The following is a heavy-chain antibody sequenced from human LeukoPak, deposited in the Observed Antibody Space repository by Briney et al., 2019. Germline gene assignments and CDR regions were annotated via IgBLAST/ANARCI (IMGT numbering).Heavy chain of an antibody. CDR2: VKQDGSEK. J-gene: IGHJ6*03. V-gene: IGHV3-7*01. D-gene: IGHD4-11*01. CDR1: GITFSSYW. Sequence: GGSLRLSCAASGITFSSYWMSWVRQAPGKGLEWVANVKQDGSEKYYVDSVKGRFTISRDNAKNSLYLQMNSLRAEDTAVYYCAKDIGYSNNYYYMDVWGRGTTVTVSS. CDR3: AKDIGYSNNYYYMDV.